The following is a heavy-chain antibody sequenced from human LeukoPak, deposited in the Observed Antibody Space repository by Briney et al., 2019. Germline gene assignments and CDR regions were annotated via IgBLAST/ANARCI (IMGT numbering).Heavy chain of an antibody. CDR2: INSDGSST. CDR1: GFTFSSYW. J-gene: IGHJ3*02. D-gene: IGHD2-21*02. CDR3: ARGSQRLHYCGGDCYSEAFDI. V-gene: IGHV3-74*01. Sequence: GGSLRLSCAASGFTFSSYWMHWVRQAPGKGLVWVSRINSDGSSTSYADSGKGRFTISRDNAKNTLYLQMNSLRAEDTAVYYCARGSQRLHYCGGDCYSEAFDIWGQGTMVTVSS.